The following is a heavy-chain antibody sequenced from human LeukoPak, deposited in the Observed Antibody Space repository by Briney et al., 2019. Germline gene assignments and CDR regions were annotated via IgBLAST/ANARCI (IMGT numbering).Heavy chain of an antibody. D-gene: IGHD5-12*01. CDR1: GGSISRGGYY. V-gene: IGHV4-31*03. CDR2: IYYSGST. CDR3: ARVSGYSGYDLNLFDY. J-gene: IGHJ4*02. Sequence: SETLSLTCTVSGGSISRGGYYWSWIRQHPGKGLEWIGYIYYSGSTYYNPSLKSRVTISVDRSKNQFPLKLSSVTAADTAVYYCARVSGYSGYDLNLFDYWGQGTLVTVSS.